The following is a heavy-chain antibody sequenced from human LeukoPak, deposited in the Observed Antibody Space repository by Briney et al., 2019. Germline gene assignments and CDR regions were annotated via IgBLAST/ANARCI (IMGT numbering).Heavy chain of an antibody. CDR2: IYSGGST. D-gene: IGHD1-14*01. CDR1: EFTFSNYA. V-gene: IGHV3-53*01. CDR3: ARGYRDFDY. Sequence: GGSLRLSCVASEFTFSNYAMNWVRQAPGKGLEWVSVIYSGGSTYYADSVKGRFTISRDNSKNTLYLQMNSLRAEDTAVYYCARGYRDFDYWGQGTLVTVSS. J-gene: IGHJ4*02.